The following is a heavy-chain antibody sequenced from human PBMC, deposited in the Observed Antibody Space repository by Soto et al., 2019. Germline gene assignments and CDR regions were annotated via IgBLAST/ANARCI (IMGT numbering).Heavy chain of an antibody. J-gene: IGHJ4*02. Sequence: PSETLSLTCAVYGGSFSGYYWSWIRQPPGKGLEWIGEINHSGSTNYNPSLKSRVTISVDTSKNQFSLKLSSVTAADTAVYYCATEVTLGYCSGGSCPHFDYWGQGTLVTVSS. CDR1: GGSFSGYY. D-gene: IGHD2-15*01. CDR2: INHSGST. CDR3: ATEVTLGYCSGGSCPHFDY. V-gene: IGHV4-34*01.